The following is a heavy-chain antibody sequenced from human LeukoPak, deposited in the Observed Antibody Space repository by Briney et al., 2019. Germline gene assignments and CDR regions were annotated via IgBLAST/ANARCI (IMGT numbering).Heavy chain of an antibody. D-gene: IGHD3-3*01. CDR2: IYYSGST. J-gene: IGHJ4*02. CDR1: GGSFSGYY. Sequence: SETLSLTCAVYGGSFSGYYWGWIRQPPGKGLEWIGSIYYSGSTYYNPSLKSRVTISVDTSKNQFSLKLSSVTAADTAVYYCARSPRYDFWSGYQTKDSFDYWGQGTLVTVSS. CDR3: ARSPRYDFWSGYQTKDSFDY. V-gene: IGHV4-34*01.